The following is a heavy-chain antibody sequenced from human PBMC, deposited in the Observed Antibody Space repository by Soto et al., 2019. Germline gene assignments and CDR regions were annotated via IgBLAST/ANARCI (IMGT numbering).Heavy chain of an antibody. CDR2: MSYDGSNK. J-gene: IGHJ4*02. CDR3: AKVGDGYNSFFDY. D-gene: IGHD5-12*01. V-gene: IGHV3-30*18. CDR1: GFTFSSYG. Sequence: VQLVESGGGLVKPGGSLRLSCAASGFTFSSYGMHWVRQAPGKGLEWVAVMSYDGSNKYYADSVKGRFTISRDNSKNRLYLQMNSLRAEDTAVYYCAKVGDGYNSFFDYWGQGTLVTVSS.